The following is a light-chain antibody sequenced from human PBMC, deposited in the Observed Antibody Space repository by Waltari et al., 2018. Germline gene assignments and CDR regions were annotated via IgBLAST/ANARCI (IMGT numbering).Light chain of an antibody. V-gene: IGKV3-15*01. CDR1: QSVSSN. Sequence: EIVMTQSPAPLSVSPGERATLSCRASQSVSSNLAWYQQKPGQAPRLLIYGASTRATGIPARFSGSGSVTEFTLTISSLQSEDFAVYYCQQYNNWPPPLTFGGGTKVEIK. CDR2: GAS. CDR3: QQYNNWPPPLT. J-gene: IGKJ4*01.